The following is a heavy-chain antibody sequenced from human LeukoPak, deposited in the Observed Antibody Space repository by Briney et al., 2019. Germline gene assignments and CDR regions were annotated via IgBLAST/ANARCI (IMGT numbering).Heavy chain of an antibody. CDR2: INPNSGDT. Sequence: ASVKVSCKASGYTFTGYYMHWVRQAPGQGLEWMGWINPNSGDTNFAQKFQGWVTMTRDTSISTAYMELRRLKSDDTAVNYCARDLRFGESDSFDIWGQGTMVTVSS. CDR1: GYTFTGYY. CDR3: ARDLRFGESDSFDI. V-gene: IGHV1-2*04. D-gene: IGHD3-10*01. J-gene: IGHJ3*02.